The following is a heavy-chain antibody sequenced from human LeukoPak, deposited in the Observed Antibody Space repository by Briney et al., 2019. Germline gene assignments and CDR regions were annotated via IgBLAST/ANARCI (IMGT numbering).Heavy chain of an antibody. Sequence: SETLSLTCAVYGGFFSGYYWSWIRQPPGKGLEWIGEINHSGSTNYNPSLKSRVTISVDTSKNQFSLKLSSVTAADTAVYYCARGLWMVPFDYWGQGTLVTVSS. CDR2: INHSGST. V-gene: IGHV4-34*01. J-gene: IGHJ4*02. CDR1: GGFFSGYY. CDR3: ARGLWMVPFDY. D-gene: IGHD3-10*01.